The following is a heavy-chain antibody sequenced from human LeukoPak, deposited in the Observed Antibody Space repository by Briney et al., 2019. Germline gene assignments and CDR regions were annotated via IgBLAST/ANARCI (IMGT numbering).Heavy chain of an antibody. CDR1: GYTFTSYD. D-gene: IGHD6-19*01. J-gene: IGHJ4*02. V-gene: IGHV1-8*01. CDR2: MNPNSGNT. CDR3: ARGLGGAGYSSGWYFN. Sequence: ASVTVSCKASGYTFTSYDINWVRQATGQGLEWMGWMNPNSGNTGYAQKFQGRVTMTRNTSISTAYMELSSLRSEDTAVYYCARGLGGAGYSSGWYFNWGQGTLVTVSS.